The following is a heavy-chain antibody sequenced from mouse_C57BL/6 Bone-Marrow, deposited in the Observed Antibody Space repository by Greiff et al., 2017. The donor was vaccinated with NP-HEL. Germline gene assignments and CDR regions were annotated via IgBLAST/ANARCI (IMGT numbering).Heavy chain of an antibody. CDR2: INPNNGGT. CDR1: GYTFTDYY. V-gene: IGHV1-26*01. Sequence: EVQLQHSGPGLVKPGASVKISCKASGYTFTDYYMNWVKQSHGKSLEWIGDINPNNGGTSYNQKFKGKATLTVDKSSSTAYMELRSLTSEDSAVYYCARDYGSSYGYFDVWGTGTTVTVSS. CDR3: ARDYGSSYGYFDV. D-gene: IGHD1-1*01. J-gene: IGHJ1*03.